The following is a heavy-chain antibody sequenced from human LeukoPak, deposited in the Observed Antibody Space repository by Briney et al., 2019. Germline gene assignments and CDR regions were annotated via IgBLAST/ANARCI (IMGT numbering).Heavy chain of an antibody. V-gene: IGHV3-66*01. Sequence: GGSLRLSCAAPGFIFDNYAIHWVRQAPGKGLEWVSIIYTGGTTHYADSLKDRFTISRDDSINTLYLQMNSLRAEDTAVYYCARDSSSYYFDYWGQGTLVTVSS. J-gene: IGHJ4*02. CDR2: IYTGGTT. CDR1: GFIFDNYA. CDR3: ARDSSSYYFDY. D-gene: IGHD6-6*01.